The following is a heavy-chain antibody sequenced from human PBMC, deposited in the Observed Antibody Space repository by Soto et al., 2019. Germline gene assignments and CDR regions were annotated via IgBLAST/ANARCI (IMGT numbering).Heavy chain of an antibody. J-gene: IGHJ6*02. CDR2: IYYSGST. V-gene: IGHV4-31*03. CDR1: GGSISSGGYY. Sequence: TSETLSLTCTVSGGSISSGGYYWSWIRQHPGKGLEWIGYIYYSGSTYYNPSLKSRVTISVDTSKNQFSLKLSSVTAADTAVYYCARDGGPIGSSSWYRLVYYYGMDVWGQGTTVTVSS. D-gene: IGHD6-13*01. CDR3: ARDGGPIGSSSWYRLVYYYGMDV.